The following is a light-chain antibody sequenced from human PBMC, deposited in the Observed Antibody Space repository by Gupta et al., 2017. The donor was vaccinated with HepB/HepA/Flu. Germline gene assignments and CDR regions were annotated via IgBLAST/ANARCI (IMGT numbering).Light chain of an antibody. Sequence: DIVMTQYPDSLAVSLGERATIICSSSQCSLYGSTNKNYLAWYQQKPGQLPKLLLYWASTRESGVPDRFIGSGSGTDFTLTISSLQAEDVAAYYCHQYYSPPYTFGQGTKLEIK. CDR1: QCSLYGSTNKNY. V-gene: IGKV4-1*01. CDR3: HQYYSPPYT. CDR2: WAS. J-gene: IGKJ2*01.